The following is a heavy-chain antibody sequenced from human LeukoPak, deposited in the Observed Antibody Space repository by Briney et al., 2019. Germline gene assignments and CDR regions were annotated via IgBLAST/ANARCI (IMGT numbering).Heavy chain of an antibody. D-gene: IGHD2/OR15-2a*01. CDR2: INSDGSWT. V-gene: IGHV3-74*01. CDR1: GNSW. Sequence: GSLRLSCVASGNSWMHWVRQAPGKGLVWVSHINSDGSWTSYADSVKGRFTISKDNAKNTVYLQMNSLRAEDTAVYYCVSFYETYWGRGTLVTVSS. CDR3: VSFYETY. J-gene: IGHJ4*02.